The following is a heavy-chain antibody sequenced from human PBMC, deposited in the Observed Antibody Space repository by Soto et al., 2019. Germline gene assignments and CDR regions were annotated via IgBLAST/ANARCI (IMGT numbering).Heavy chain of an antibody. CDR1: GFSLSTSGMC. Sequence: SGPTLVQPTQTLTLTCTFSGFSLSTSGMCVSWIRQPPGKALEWLARIDWDDDKYYSTSLKTRLTISKDTSKNQVVLTMTNMDPVDTATYYCARIGRNDYGDYYGYYFDYWGQGTLVTVSS. CDR2: IDWDDDK. CDR3: ARIGRNDYGDYYGYYFDY. V-gene: IGHV2-70*11. D-gene: IGHD4-17*01. J-gene: IGHJ4*02.